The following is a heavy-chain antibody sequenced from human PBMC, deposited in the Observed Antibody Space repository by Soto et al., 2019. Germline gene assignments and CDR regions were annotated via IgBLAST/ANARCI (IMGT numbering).Heavy chain of an antibody. CDR1: GGSFSGYY. D-gene: IGHD1-7*01. Sequence: ETLSLTCAVYGGSFSGYYWSWIRQPPGKGLEWIGYIYYSGSTNYNPSLKSRVTISVDTSKNQFSLKLSSVTAADTAVYYCARRYGTTFDYWGQGTLVTVSS. CDR3: ARRYGTTFDY. CDR2: IYYSGST. J-gene: IGHJ4*02. V-gene: IGHV4-59*01.